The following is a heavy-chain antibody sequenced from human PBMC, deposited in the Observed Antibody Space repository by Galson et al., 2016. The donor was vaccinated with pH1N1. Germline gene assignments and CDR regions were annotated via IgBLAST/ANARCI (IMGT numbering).Heavy chain of an antibody. CDR1: GFTFKNYD. V-gene: IGHV3-23*01. Sequence: SLRLSCAASGFTFKNYDMTWVRQAPWKGLEWVSTLSGSGSSTYYGDSVRGRFTISRDNSKNTLYLQMNTLKVDDTAVYYCAKDYREGTSSARAFDIWGQGTLVTVSS. D-gene: IGHD6-6*01. CDR2: LSGSGSST. J-gene: IGHJ3*02. CDR3: AKDYREGTSSARAFDI.